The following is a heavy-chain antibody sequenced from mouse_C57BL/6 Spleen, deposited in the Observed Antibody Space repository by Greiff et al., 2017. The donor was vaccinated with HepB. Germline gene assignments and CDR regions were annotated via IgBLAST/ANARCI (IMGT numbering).Heavy chain of an antibody. J-gene: IGHJ4*01. V-gene: IGHV1-69*01. Sequence: VQLQQPGAELVMPGASVKLSCKASGYTFTSDWMHWVKPRPGQGLEWIGEIDPSDSYTNYNKKFKGKSTLTVDKSSSTAYMKRSSLTSEDSAVYYCARGDWDLYAMDYWGQGTSVTVSS. CDR2: IDPSDSYT. CDR3: ARGDWDLYAMDY. CDR1: GYTFTSDW. D-gene: IGHD4-1*01.